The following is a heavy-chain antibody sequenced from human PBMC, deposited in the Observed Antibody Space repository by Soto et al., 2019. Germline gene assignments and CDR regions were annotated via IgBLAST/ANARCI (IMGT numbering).Heavy chain of an antibody. D-gene: IGHD3-22*01. CDR1: GFTFSGSA. CDR2: IRSKANSYAT. J-gene: IGHJ6*02. Sequence: GGSLRLSCAASGFTFSGSAMHWVRQASGKGLEWVGRIRSKANSYATAYAASVKGRSTISRDDSKNTAYLQMNSLKTEDTAVYYCTRPGYYDSSGYYPIEDVWGQGTTVTVSS. V-gene: IGHV3-73*01. CDR3: TRPGYYDSSGYYPIEDV.